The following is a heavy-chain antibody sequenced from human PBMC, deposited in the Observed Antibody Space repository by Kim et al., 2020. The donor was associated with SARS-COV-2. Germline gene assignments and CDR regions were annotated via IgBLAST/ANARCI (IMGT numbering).Heavy chain of an antibody. J-gene: IGHJ4*02. CDR2: DK. CDR3: AREGDGGFDY. Sequence: DKSYVDAVKGRFTISRDNAKSSLYLQMNSLRAEDTAVYYCAREGDGGFDYWGQGTLVIVSS. V-gene: IGHV3-7*01. D-gene: IGHD3-16*01.